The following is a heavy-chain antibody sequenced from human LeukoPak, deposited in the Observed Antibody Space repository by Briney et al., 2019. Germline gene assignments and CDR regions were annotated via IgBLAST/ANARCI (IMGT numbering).Heavy chain of an antibody. CDR3: AMSSGSYRPFDY. Sequence: ASVKVSCKASGGTFSSYAIGWVRQAPGQGLEWMGGIIPIFGTTNYAQKFQGRVTITTDESTSTAYMELSNLRSEDTAMYYCAMSSGSYRPFDYWGQGTLVTVSS. J-gene: IGHJ4*02. CDR1: GGTFSSYA. V-gene: IGHV1-69*05. CDR2: IIPIFGTT. D-gene: IGHD3-10*01.